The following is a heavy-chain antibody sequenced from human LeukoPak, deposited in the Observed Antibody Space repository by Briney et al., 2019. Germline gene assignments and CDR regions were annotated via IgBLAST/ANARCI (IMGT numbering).Heavy chain of an antibody. V-gene: IGHV4-39*01. CDR1: GGSISSGSYY. D-gene: IGHD2-2*01. J-gene: IGHJ3*02. CDR3: ARHLGCRSPSCPDDGFDI. CDR2: IFYSGST. Sequence: SETLSLTCTVSGGSISSGSYYWGWIRQSPGMGPEWIGSIFYSGSTHYNPSLKSRVTISVDTPKNQFSLKLTSVTAADTAVYYCARHLGCRSPSCPDDGFDIWGQGTMVTVSS.